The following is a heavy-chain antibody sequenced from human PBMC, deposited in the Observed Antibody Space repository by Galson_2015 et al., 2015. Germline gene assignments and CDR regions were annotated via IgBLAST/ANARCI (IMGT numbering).Heavy chain of an antibody. D-gene: IGHD4-11*01. CDR2: ISYDGSNK. V-gene: IGHV3-30-3*01. CDR3: ARSTGLFAHSNYFDY. CDR1: GFTFSSYA. Sequence: SLRLSCAASGFTFSSYAMHWVRQAPGKGLEWVAVISYDGSNKYYADSVKGRFTISRDNSKNTLYLQMNSLRAEDTAVYYCARSTGLFAHSNYFDYWGQGTLVTVSS. J-gene: IGHJ4*02.